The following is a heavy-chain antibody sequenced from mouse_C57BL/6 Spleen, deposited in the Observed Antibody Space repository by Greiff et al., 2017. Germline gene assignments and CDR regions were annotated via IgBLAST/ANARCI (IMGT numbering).Heavy chain of an antibody. D-gene: IGHD3-1*01. CDR1: GYTFTSYW. CDR3: ARSGDMDY. Sequence: QVHVKQPGAELVRPGSSVKLSCKASGYTFTSYWMDWVKQRPGQGLEWIGNIYPSDSETHYNQKFKDKATLTVDKSSSTAYMQLSSLTSEDSAVYYCARSGDMDYWGQGTSVTVSS. V-gene: IGHV1-61*01. CDR2: IYPSDSET. J-gene: IGHJ4*01.